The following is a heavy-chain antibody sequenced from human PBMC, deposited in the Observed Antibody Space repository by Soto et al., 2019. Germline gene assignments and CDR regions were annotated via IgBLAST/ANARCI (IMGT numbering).Heavy chain of an antibody. CDR1: GGTFSSYA. V-gene: IGHV1-69*12. CDR2: IIPIFGTA. D-gene: IGHD1-26*01. J-gene: IGHJ4*02. CDR3: ARVVVRSGSYYAPEFDF. Sequence: QVQLVQSGAEVKKPGSSVKVSCKASGGTFSSYAISWVRQAPGQGLEWMGGIIPIFGTANYAQKFQGRVTISADESTSRAYMELRRLRSEVTAVYYCARVVVRSGSYYAPEFDFWGQGTLVTVSS.